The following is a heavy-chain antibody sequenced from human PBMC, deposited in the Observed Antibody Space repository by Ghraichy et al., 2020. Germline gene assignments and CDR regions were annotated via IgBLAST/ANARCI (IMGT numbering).Heavy chain of an antibody. CDR1: GFTFSSYW. CDR2: IKQDGSEK. Sequence: LSLTCAASGFTFSSYWMSWVRQAPGKGLEWVANIKQDGSEKYYVDSVKGRFTISRDNAKNSLYLQMNSLRAEDTAVYYCASGGAAMAQRGYNWFDPWGQGTLVTVSS. D-gene: IGHD5-18*01. J-gene: IGHJ5*02. V-gene: IGHV3-7*01. CDR3: ASGGAAMAQRGYNWFDP.